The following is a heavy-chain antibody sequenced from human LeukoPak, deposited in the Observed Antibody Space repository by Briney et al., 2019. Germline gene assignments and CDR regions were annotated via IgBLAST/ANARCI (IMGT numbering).Heavy chain of an antibody. V-gene: IGHV3-21*04. CDR2: ISSSSGYI. D-gene: IGHD1-26*01. J-gene: IGHJ3*02. CDR3: AKVGPDAFDI. Sequence: GGSLRLSCAASGFAFSSYSMNWVRQAPGKGLEWVSSISSSSGYIYYADSVKGRFTISRDNAKNSLYLQMNSLRAEDTAVYYCAKVGPDAFDIWGQGTMVTVSS. CDR1: GFAFSSYS.